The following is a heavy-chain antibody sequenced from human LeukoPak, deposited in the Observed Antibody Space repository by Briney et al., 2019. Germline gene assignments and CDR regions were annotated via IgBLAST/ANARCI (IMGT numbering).Heavy chain of an antibody. Sequence: PGGSLRLSCSVSGFTFSSYVMHWVRQAPGKGLESVSGISNNGGDTYYADSVKGRFTISRDNSESTLYLQMSSQRPEDTAVYYCMNPNHYGSGRWGQGTLVTVSS. CDR2: ISNNGGDT. D-gene: IGHD3-10*01. CDR1: GFTFSSYV. CDR3: MNPNHYGSGR. J-gene: IGHJ4*02. V-gene: IGHV3-64D*06.